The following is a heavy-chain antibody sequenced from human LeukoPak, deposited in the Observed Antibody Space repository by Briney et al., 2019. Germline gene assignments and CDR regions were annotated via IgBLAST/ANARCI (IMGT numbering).Heavy chain of an antibody. CDR3: ARIPDVSGWPFDY. CDR2: IRYSGGT. D-gene: IGHD6-19*01. J-gene: IGHJ4*02. Sequence: SETLSLTCTASDGSINSDFWTWIRQPPGKGLEWIGYIRYSGGTSYNPSLKSRVTISIDTSKNLFSLKLRSVTTADTAIYYCARIPDVSGWPFDYWGQGTLVTVSS. CDR1: DGSINSDF. V-gene: IGHV4-59*01.